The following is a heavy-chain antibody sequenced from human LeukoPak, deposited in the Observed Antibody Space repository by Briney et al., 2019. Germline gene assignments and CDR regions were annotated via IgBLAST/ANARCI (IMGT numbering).Heavy chain of an antibody. CDR2: FDPEDGET. D-gene: IGHD6-13*01. Sequence: ASVKVSCKVSGYTLTELSMHWVRQAPGKGLEWMGGFDPEDGETIYAQKFQGRVTMTEDTSTDTAYMELSSLRSEDTAVYYCATVRYSSSWPSFDYWGQGTLVTVSS. J-gene: IGHJ4*02. CDR1: GYTLTELS. V-gene: IGHV1-24*01. CDR3: ATVRYSSSWPSFDY.